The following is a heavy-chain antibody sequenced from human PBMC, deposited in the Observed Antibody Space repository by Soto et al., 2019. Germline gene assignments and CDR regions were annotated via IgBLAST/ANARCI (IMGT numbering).Heavy chain of an antibody. CDR1: GYTFTSYD. CDR2: MNPNSGNT. D-gene: IGHD2-15*01. V-gene: IGHV1-8*01. Sequence: QVQLVQSGAEVKKPGASVKVSCKASGYTFTSYDINWVRQATGQGLEWMGWMNPNSGNTGYAQKCQGRVTMTRNTSISTAYMELSSLRSEDTAVYYCARSPTVGYCSGGSCYSDAFDIWGQGTMVTVSS. CDR3: ARSPTVGYCSGGSCYSDAFDI. J-gene: IGHJ3*02.